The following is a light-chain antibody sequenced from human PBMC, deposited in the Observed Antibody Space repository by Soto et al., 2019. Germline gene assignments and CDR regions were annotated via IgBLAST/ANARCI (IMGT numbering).Light chain of an antibody. J-gene: IGKJ2*01. CDR1: QSINGY. V-gene: IGKV1-39*01. CDR2: AAS. Sequence: DIQMTQSPSSLSASVGDRVTITCRASQSINGYLNWYRQKPGKAPKLLIYAASSLESGVPSRFSGSGSGTDFTLTISSLQPEDFAIYYCQQSYSTPPYTFGQGTKLQIK. CDR3: QQSYSTPPYT.